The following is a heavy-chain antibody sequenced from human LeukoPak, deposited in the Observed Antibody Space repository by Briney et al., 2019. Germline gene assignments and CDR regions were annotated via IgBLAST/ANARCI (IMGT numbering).Heavy chain of an antibody. CDR2: IFHSGST. Sequence: SETLSLTCAVSGYSISSGDYWGWIRQSPGKGLEWIGNIFHSGSTYHNPSLKSRVTISVDTSKNEFSLKLSSVTAADTAVYYCARGIYYLIEYWGQGTLVTVSS. CDR1: GYSISSGDY. D-gene: IGHD3-10*01. CDR3: ARGIYYLIEY. J-gene: IGHJ4*02. V-gene: IGHV4-38-2*01.